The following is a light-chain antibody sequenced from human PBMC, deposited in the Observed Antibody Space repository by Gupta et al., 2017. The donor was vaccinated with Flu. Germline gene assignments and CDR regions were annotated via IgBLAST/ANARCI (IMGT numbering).Light chain of an antibody. J-gene: IGKJ3*01. Sequence: APTGNSVSFACRVSHNIGIYLIWYNLKPGKAPQHIIYAACTCQPGVPSRFSGSGYGRDVTLTITGRQPEDFAGYYYQQTDSHPQVTFGQGTKVDIK. CDR3: QQTDSHPQVT. V-gene: IGKV1-39*01. CDR1: HNIGIY. CDR2: AAC.